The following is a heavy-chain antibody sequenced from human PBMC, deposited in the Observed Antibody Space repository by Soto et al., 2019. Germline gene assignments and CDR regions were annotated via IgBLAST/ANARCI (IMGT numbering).Heavy chain of an antibody. CDR1: GGSISSSSHY. CDR2: INYRGST. CDR3: ARTHNDYIWGSYRPDAFDV. Sequence: SETLSLTCTVSGGSISSSSHYWGWIRQPPGKGLEWIGSINYRGSTYYNPPLKTRVTISVDTSKNQLSLNLSSVTAEDTAVYYCARTHNDYIWGSYRPDAFDVWGQGTMVTVSS. J-gene: IGHJ3*01. D-gene: IGHD3-16*02. V-gene: IGHV4-39*01.